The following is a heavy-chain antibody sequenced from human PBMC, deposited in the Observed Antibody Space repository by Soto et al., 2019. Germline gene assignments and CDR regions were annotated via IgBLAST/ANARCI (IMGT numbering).Heavy chain of an antibody. CDR1: GYSITAGGYY. J-gene: IGHJ5*02. CDR3: ARMYSSGSGWFHP. D-gene: IGHD6-19*01. Sequence: SETLSLTCFVSGYSITAGGYYWSRIRHHPGKGLEWIGSFYSSGSIIYNPSLRSRVSISGDTSSNQFSMSLTSATAADTARYYCARMYSSGSGWFHPWGQGTLVTVSS. V-gene: IGHV4-31*03. CDR2: FYSSGSI.